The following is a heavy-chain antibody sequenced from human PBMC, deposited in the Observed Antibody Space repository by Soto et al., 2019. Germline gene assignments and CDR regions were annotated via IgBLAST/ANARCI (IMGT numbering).Heavy chain of an antibody. J-gene: IGHJ4*02. CDR1: GYTFTGYY. V-gene: IGHV1-2*02. CDR3: ARDHRNSGPGNFDY. Sequence: QVHLVQSGAEVRKPGASVKVSCKASGYTFTGYYMHWVRQAPGQGLGWMGWINTQAGGTSYAQRFQGRVTMTRDTSMNTAYMELSRLRSDDTAVYYCARDHRNSGPGNFDYWGQGTLVTVSS. D-gene: IGHD1-1*01. CDR2: INTQAGGT.